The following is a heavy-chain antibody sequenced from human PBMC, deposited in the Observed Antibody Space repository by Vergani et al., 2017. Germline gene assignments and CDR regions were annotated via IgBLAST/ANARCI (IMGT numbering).Heavy chain of an antibody. V-gene: IGHV4-39*01. Sequence: QLQLQESGPGLVKPSETLSLTCSVSGGSISSSSYYWGWIRLPPGKGLEWIGSVFYSGRTYYNPSLKSRVTISVDTSKNQFSLKLSSVTAADTAVYYCERHYNYYYYYMDVWGKGTTVTVSS. J-gene: IGHJ6*03. CDR1: GGSISSSSYY. CDR2: VFYSGRT. CDR3: ERHYNYYYYYMDV.